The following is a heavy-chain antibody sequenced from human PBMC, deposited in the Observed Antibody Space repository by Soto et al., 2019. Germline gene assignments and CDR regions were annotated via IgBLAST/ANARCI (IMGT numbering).Heavy chain of an antibody. CDR1: GYTFTSYG. Sequence: ASVKVSCKSSGYTFTSYGISCVRQAPGQGLEWMGWISAYNGNTNYAQKLQGRVTMTTDTSTSTAYMELRSLRSDDTAVYYCASSPVVSPKLWYFDLWGRGTLVTVSS. J-gene: IGHJ2*01. CDR2: ISAYNGNT. D-gene: IGHD2-15*01. V-gene: IGHV1-18*01. CDR3: ASSPVVSPKLWYFDL.